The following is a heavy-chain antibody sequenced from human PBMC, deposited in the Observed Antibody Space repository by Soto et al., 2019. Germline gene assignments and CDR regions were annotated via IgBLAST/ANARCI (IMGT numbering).Heavy chain of an antibody. Sequence: SDTLSLTCTVSGGSVSSGSYYWSWIRQPPGKGLEWIGYIYYSGSTNYNPSLKSRVTISVDTSKNQFSLKLSSVTAADTAVYYCAREGIAVAGLYYYGMDVWGQGTTVTVSS. V-gene: IGHV4-61*01. CDR3: AREGIAVAGLYYYGMDV. D-gene: IGHD6-19*01. CDR1: GGSVSSGSYY. J-gene: IGHJ6*02. CDR2: IYYSGST.